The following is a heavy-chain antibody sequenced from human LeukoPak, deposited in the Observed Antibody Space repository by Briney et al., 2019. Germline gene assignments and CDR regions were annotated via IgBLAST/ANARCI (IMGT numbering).Heavy chain of an antibody. J-gene: IGHJ4*02. D-gene: IGHD2-15*01. CDR2: ISGSGGST. V-gene: IGHV3-23*01. CDR1: GSTFSSYA. Sequence: PGGSLRLSCAASGSTFSSYAMSWVRQAPGKGLEWVSAISGSGGSTYYADSVKGRFTISRDNSKNTLYLQMNSLRAEDTAVYYCAKMWGYCSGGSCYFDYWGQGTLVTVSS. CDR3: AKMWGYCSGGSCYFDY.